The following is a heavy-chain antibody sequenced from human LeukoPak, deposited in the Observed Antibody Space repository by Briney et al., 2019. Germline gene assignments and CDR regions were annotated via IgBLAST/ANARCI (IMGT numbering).Heavy chain of an antibody. CDR2: MSYTWNT. D-gene: IGHD6-13*01. CDR3: TRGPQGSSTWYPI. V-gene: IGHV4-39*01. CDR1: GGSISSNNYY. J-gene: IGHJ3*02. Sequence: TSETLPLTCTVSGGSISSNNYYWGWIRQPPGKGLEWLGSMSYTWNTYNNPSLKSRVTISVDTSKNQFSLRLSSVTAADTAVYFCTRGPQGSSTWYPIWGQGTMVTVSS.